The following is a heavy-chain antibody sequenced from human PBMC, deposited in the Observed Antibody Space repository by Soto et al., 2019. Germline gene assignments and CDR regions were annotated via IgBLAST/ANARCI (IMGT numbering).Heavy chain of an antibody. CDR3: ARGYESSRRYLPLLDY. CDR2: ISHSGST. Sequence: QVQLQQWGAGLLKPSETLSLRCVVNSGSFSGYYWTGIRQTPGKGLEWIGEISHSGSTNYNPSLMSRGTMSADTSKKQFSLRLSSVTAADTALYFCARGYESSRRYLPLLDYWGQGTLVTVSS. V-gene: IGHV4-34*01. D-gene: IGHD3-22*01. J-gene: IGHJ4*02. CDR1: SGSFSGYY.